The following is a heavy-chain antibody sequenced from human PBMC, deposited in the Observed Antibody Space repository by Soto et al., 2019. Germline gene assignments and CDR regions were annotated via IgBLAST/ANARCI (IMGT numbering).Heavy chain of an antibody. J-gene: IGHJ4*02. CDR1: GGSFSGYY. CDR2: IYYSGSI. D-gene: IGHD3-22*01. CDR3: ARLLYDRSGYYYFDY. Sequence: SETLSLTCAVYGGSFSGYYWSWIRQPPGKGLEWIGSIYYSGSIYHNPSLKSRISTSVDTSKNQFSLKLISVTAADTALYYCARLLYDRSGYYYFDYWGRGTLVTVSS. V-gene: IGHV4-34*01.